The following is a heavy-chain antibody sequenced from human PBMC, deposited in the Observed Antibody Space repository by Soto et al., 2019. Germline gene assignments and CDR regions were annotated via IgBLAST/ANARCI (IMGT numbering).Heavy chain of an antibody. CDR3: ASGGRAYCSGGSCYDLFDY. CDR2: IYYSGST. Sequence: SETLSLTCTVSGGSISSYYWSWFRQPPGKGLEWIGYIYYSGSTNYNPSLKSRVTMSVDTSKNQFSLKLSSVTAADTAVYYCASGGRAYCSGGSCYDLFDYWGQGTLVTVSS. V-gene: IGHV4-59*01. CDR1: GGSISSYY. D-gene: IGHD2-15*01. J-gene: IGHJ4*02.